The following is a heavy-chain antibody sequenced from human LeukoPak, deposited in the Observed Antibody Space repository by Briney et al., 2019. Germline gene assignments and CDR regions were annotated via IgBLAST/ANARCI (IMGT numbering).Heavy chain of an antibody. V-gene: IGHV3-30*03. CDR3: GGGSGSHS. CDR1: GFTFSSYG. CDR2: ISYDGSNK. D-gene: IGHD1-26*01. Sequence: PGRSLRLSCAASGFTFSSYGMHWVRQAPAKGLEWVAVISYDGSNKYYADSVKGRFTISRDNSKNTLYLQMNSLRAEDTAVYYCGGGSGSHSWGQGTLVTVSS. J-gene: IGHJ5*02.